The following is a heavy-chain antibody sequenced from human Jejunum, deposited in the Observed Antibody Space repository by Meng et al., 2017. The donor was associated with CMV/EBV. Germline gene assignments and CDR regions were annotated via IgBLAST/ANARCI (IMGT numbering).Heavy chain of an antibody. D-gene: IGHD3-22*01. CDR1: SISSGDYY. V-gene: IGHV4-30-4*08. Sequence: SISSGDYYWSCIRQPPAKGLEWIGYIYYSGSTYYNPSLKSRVTISVDTSKNQFSLKLSSVTAADTAVYYCARSPARGYSWVGWFDPWGQGTLVTVSS. J-gene: IGHJ5*02. CDR2: IYYSGST. CDR3: ARSPARGYSWVGWFDP.